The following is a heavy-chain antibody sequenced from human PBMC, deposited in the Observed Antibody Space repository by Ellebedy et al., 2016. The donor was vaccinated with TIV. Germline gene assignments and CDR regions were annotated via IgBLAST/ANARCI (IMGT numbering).Heavy chain of an antibody. J-gene: IGHJ4*02. CDR3: VSSSPVIDY. Sequence: GESLKISCAASGLTFSSYWMHWVRQASGKGLVWVSRVNSDGSSTTYADSVKGRFTISRDNAKHTLYLQMNSLRGEDTAVYYCVSSSPVIDYWGQGTLVTVSS. CDR1: GLTFSSYW. CDR2: VNSDGSST. D-gene: IGHD6-13*01. V-gene: IGHV3-74*01.